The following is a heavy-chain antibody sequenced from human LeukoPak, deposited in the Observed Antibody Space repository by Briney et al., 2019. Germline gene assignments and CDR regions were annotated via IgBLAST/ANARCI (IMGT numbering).Heavy chain of an antibody. D-gene: IGHD1-26*01. CDR3: AKHVWDYYYYMDV. J-gene: IGHJ6*03. CDR2: ISGSGGST. Sequence: GGSLRLSCAASGFTFSSYAMSWVRQAPGKGLEWVSAISGSGGSTYYADSVKGRFTISRDNSKNTLYPQMNSLRAEDTAVYYCAKHVWDYYYYMDVWGKGTTVTVSS. CDR1: GFTFSSYA. V-gene: IGHV3-23*01.